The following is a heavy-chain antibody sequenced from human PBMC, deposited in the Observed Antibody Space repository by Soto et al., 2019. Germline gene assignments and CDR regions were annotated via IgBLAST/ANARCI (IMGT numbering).Heavy chain of an antibody. J-gene: IGHJ4*02. CDR1: GYTFSKYW. CDR2: IYPGDSDA. V-gene: IGHV5-51*01. CDR3: ARQGGEYNTMSDY. Sequence: PGESLKISCKGSGYTFSKYWIGWVRQTPGKGLEWMGMIYPGDSDARYSPSFEGPVTFSVDKSINTAYLQWNSLKASDTAMYYCARQGGEYNTMSDYWGQGTLVTVSS. D-gene: IGHD3-10*01.